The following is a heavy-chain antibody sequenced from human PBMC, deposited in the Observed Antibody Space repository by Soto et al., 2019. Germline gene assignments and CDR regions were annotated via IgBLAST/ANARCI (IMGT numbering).Heavy chain of an antibody. J-gene: IGHJ6*02. Sequence: GGSLRLSCAASGFTFDDYAMHWVRQAPGKGLEWVSGISWNSGSIGYADSVKGRFTISRDNAKNSLYLQMNSLRAEDTALYYCAKDGSGSTMYYYYGMDVWGQGTTVTSP. V-gene: IGHV3-9*01. CDR3: AKDGSGSTMYYYYGMDV. CDR1: GFTFDDYA. D-gene: IGHD3-10*01. CDR2: ISWNSGSI.